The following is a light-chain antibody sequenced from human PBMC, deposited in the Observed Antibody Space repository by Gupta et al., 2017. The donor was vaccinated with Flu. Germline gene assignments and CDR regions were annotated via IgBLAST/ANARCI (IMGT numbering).Light chain of an antibody. Sequence: TVTITCALTSSAVATNHFPSWFQQHPGKAPSMLIYEANFRSSGAAHRFSGSMLGNTAALTFSGGQSEDEAAYYCGTYSGSSYWVFGGGTKVTVL. CDR2: EAN. V-gene: IGLV8-61*01. J-gene: IGLJ3*02. CDR3: GTYSGSSYWV. CDR1: SSAVATNHF.